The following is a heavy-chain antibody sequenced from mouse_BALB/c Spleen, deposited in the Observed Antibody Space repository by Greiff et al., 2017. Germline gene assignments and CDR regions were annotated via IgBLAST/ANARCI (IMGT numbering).Heavy chain of an antibody. CDR1: GFTFSSYA. V-gene: IGHV5-9-4*01. Sequence: EVQRVESGGGLVKPGGSLKLPCAASGFTFSSYAMSWVRQSPEKGLEWVAEISSGGSYTYYPDTVTGRFTISRDNAKNTLYLEMSSLRSEDTAMYYCAREGELFYYFDYWGQGTTLTVSS. J-gene: IGHJ2*01. D-gene: IGHD1-3*01. CDR3: AREGELFYYFDY. CDR2: ISSGGSYT.